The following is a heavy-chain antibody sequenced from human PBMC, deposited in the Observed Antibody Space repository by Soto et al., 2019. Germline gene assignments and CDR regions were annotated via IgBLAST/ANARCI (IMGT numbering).Heavy chain of an antibody. Sequence: GGSLRLSCAASGFTFSSYAMSWVRQAPGKGLEWVSAISGSGGSTYYADSVKGRFTISRDNSKNTLYLQMNSLRAEDTAVYYCAKDSCSGGSCYRGVSDYWGQGTLVTVSS. CDR1: GFTFSSYA. D-gene: IGHD2-15*01. CDR2: ISGSGGST. J-gene: IGHJ4*02. V-gene: IGHV3-23*01. CDR3: AKDSCSGGSCYRGVSDY.